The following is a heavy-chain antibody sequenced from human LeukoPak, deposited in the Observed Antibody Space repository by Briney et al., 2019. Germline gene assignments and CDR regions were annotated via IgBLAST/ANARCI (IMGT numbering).Heavy chain of an antibody. Sequence: SETLSLTCAVSGGSISSGGYSWSWIRQPPGKGLEWIGYIYHSGSTYYNPSLKSRVTISVDRSKNQFSLKLSSVTAADTAVYHCAREAMYSYGNNFDYWGQGTLVTVSS. V-gene: IGHV4-30-2*01. CDR3: AREAMYSYGNNFDY. CDR1: GGSISSGGYS. D-gene: IGHD5-18*01. CDR2: IYHSGST. J-gene: IGHJ4*02.